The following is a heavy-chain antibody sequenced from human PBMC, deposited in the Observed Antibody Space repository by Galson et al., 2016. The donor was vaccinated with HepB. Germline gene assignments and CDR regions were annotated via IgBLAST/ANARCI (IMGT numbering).Heavy chain of an antibody. J-gene: IGHJ4*02. V-gene: IGHV3-21*01. Sequence: SLRLSCAASGFTFSTYTLNWVRQAPGKGLEWNSSISCGSSYIYYADSVKGRFTISRDNAKNSLYLQMNSLRAEDTAVYYCATRSSGWYYFDYWGQGTLVTVSS. CDR3: ATRSSGWYYFDY. CDR1: GFTFSTYT. D-gene: IGHD6-19*01. CDR2: ISCGSSYI.